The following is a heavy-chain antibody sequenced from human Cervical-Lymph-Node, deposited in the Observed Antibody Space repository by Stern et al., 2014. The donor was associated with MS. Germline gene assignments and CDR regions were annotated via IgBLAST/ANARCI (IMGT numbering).Heavy chain of an antibody. CDR2: IVPILEVA. CDR1: GGTFSTYA. J-gene: IGHJ4*02. V-gene: IGHV1-69*09. CDR3: AKTQTIGSRSFDY. D-gene: IGHD6-6*01. Sequence: VQLLESGAEVKKPGSSVKVSCKASGGTFSTYAIAWVRQAPGQGLEWMGRIVPILEVADYAQRFQGRVTITADKSTTTVYMELSSLRSEDTAVYYCAKTQTIGSRSFDYWGQGTLVTVSS.